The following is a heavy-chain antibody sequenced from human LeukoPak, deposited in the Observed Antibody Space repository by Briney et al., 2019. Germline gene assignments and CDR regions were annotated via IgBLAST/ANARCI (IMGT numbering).Heavy chain of an antibody. CDR1: GFTFSSYG. Sequence: PGRSLRLSCAASGFTFSSYGMHWVRQAPGKGLEWVAVIWYDGSNKYYADSVKSRFTISRDNSKNTLYLQMNSLRAEDTAVYYCAKDDYGYYYYMDVWGKGTTVTVSS. CDR2: IWYDGSNK. J-gene: IGHJ6*03. CDR3: AKDDYGYYYYMDV. V-gene: IGHV3-33*06. D-gene: IGHD4-17*01.